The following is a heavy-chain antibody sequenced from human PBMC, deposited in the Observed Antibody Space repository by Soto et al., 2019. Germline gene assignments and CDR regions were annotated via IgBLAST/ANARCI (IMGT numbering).Heavy chain of an antibody. V-gene: IGHV3-9*01. J-gene: IGHJ4*02. Sequence: EVQLVESGGGLVQPGRSLRLSCGASGFTFDDYAMHWVRQAPGKGLEWVSGISWNSGSIAYADSVKERFTISRDNAKNSLYLQMNSLTPEDTALYYCAKDFSDIWDYRRDFDYWGQGTLVTVSS. CDR2: ISWNSGSI. CDR3: AKDFSDIWDYRRDFDY. D-gene: IGHD1-7*01. CDR1: GFTFDDYA.